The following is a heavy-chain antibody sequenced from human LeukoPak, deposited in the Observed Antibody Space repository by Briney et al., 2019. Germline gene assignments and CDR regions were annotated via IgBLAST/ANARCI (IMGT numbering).Heavy chain of an antibody. CDR1: GGSISSGDYY. Sequence: SETLSLTCTVSGGSISSGDYYWSWIRQPPGKGLEWIGYVYYSGSTYYNPSLKSRVTISVDTSKNQFSLKLSSVTAADTAVYYCARTMVRGVITNWGQGTLVTVSS. J-gene: IGHJ4*02. CDR2: VYYSGST. D-gene: IGHD3-10*01. CDR3: ARTMVRGVITN. V-gene: IGHV4-30-4*01.